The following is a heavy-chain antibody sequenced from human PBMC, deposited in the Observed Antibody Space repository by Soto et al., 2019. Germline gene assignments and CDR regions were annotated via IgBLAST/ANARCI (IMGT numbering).Heavy chain of an antibody. J-gene: IGHJ5*02. CDR1: GGSMSSYY. D-gene: IGHD3-3*01. CDR2: VYSSGGT. CDR3: ARGQRFSDWFDP. V-gene: IGHV4-4*07. Sequence: SETLSLTCTVSGGSMSSYYWTWIRQPAGKGLEWIGRVYSSGGTHYNPSLKSRVTISLDTSKDQFSLRLLSVTDADTAVYYCARGQRFSDWFDPWGQGTLVTVSS.